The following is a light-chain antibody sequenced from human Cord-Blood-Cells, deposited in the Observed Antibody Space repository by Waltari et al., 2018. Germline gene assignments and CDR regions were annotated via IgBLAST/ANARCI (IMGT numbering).Light chain of an antibody. V-gene: IGKV3-20*01. J-gene: IGKJ1*01. CDR1: QSVSSSY. CDR2: GAS. Sequence: EIVLTQSPGTLSLSPGDRATLSCRASQSVSSSYLAWYQQKPGQAPRLLIYGASSRATVIPDRFSGSGSGTDFTLTISRLEPEDFAVYYCQQYGSSPWTFGQGTKVEIK. CDR3: QQYGSSPWT.